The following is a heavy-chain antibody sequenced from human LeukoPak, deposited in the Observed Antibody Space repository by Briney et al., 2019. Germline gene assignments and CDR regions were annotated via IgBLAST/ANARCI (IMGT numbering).Heavy chain of an antibody. J-gene: IGHJ4*02. Sequence: SETLSLTCAVYGGSFSGYYWSWIRQPPGKGLEWIGEINHSGSTDYNPSLKSRVTISVDTSKNQFSLKLSSVTAAGTAVYYCARGRKGLGVYSSSWYGDYWGQGTLVTVSS. CDR3: ARGRKGLGVYSSSWYGDY. CDR2: INHSGST. CDR1: GGSFSGYY. D-gene: IGHD6-13*01. V-gene: IGHV4-34*01.